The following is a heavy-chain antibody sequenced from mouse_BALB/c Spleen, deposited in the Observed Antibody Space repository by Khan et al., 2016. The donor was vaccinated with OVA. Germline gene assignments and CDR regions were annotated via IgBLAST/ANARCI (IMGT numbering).Heavy chain of an antibody. CDR2: IWAGGSK. Sequence: QVQLKESGPGLVAPSQSLSITCTVSGFSLTDYAVSWIRQPPGKGLEWLGVIWAGGSKYYNSPPKSRLSTSTDNTWSQAFLLKISLQTDDTAMYFCAKGPPDYSLDYWGQGTTVTVSS. CDR1: GFSLTDYA. J-gene: IGHJ4*01. CDR3: AKGPPDYSLDY. V-gene: IGHV2-6-5*01.